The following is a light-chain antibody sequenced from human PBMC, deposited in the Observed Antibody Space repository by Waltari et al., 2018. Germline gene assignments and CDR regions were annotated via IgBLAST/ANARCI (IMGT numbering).Light chain of an antibody. CDR3: QQYNTWPCT. CDR2: GAS. J-gene: IGKJ3*01. CDR1: QSVSRN. V-gene: IGKV3-15*01. Sequence: EIVITQSPATLSVSAGERASVPCRASQSVSRNLAWYHQQPGQAPRLLIYGASTRATGIPARFIVSGSGTEYTLTTSSRQSEDFAVYYCQQYNTWPCTFGPGTKVDIK.